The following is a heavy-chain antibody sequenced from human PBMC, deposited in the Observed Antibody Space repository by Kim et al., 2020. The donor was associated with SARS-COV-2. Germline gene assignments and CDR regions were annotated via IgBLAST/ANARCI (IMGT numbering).Heavy chain of an antibody. CDR3: ATSCSSTSCSPYYYYGMDV. Sequence: ASVKVSCKVSGYTLTELSMHWVRQAPGKGLEWMGGFDPEDGETIYAQKFQGRVTMTEDTSTDTAYMELSSLRSEDTAVYYCATSCSSTSCSPYYYYGMDVWGQGTTVTVSS. CDR2: FDPEDGET. J-gene: IGHJ6*02. CDR1: GYTLTELS. D-gene: IGHD2-2*01. V-gene: IGHV1-24*01.